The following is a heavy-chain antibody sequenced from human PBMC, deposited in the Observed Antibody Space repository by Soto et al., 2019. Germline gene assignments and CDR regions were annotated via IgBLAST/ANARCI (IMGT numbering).Heavy chain of an antibody. CDR1: GGSFSGYY. CDR3: ARILRFLEWLWWFDP. V-gene: IGHV4-34*01. J-gene: IGHJ5*02. Sequence: QVQLQQWGAGLLKPSETLSLTCAVYGGSFSGYYWSWIRQPPGKGVEWFGEINHSGRTNYNPSLKSRVTISVDQSKYQFSLMLGSVTAADRAVYYCARILRFLEWLWWFDPWGQGTLVTVSS. D-gene: IGHD3-3*01. CDR2: INHSGRT.